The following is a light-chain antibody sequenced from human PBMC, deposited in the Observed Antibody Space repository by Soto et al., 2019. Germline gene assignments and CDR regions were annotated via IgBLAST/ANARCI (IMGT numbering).Light chain of an antibody. Sequence: EIVLTQSPATLSLSPGERATLSCRASQSVSSYLVWYQQKPGQAPRLLIYDASNRAPGIPARFSGSGSGTDFTLSISSPEPEDFAVYYCQQRSEWPPLTFGGGIKVEIK. CDR1: QSVSSY. V-gene: IGKV3-11*01. J-gene: IGKJ4*01. CDR2: DAS. CDR3: QQRSEWPPLT.